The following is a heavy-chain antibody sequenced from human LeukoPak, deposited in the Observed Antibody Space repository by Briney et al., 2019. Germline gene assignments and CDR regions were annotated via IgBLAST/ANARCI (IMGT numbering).Heavy chain of an antibody. CDR3: ARDHHFDY. J-gene: IGHJ4*02. Sequence: PSETLSLTCAVYGGSFSGYYWSWIRQPPGKGLEWIGEINHSGSTNYNPSLKSRVTISVDKSKNQFSPKLSSVTAADTAVYYCARDHHFDYWGQGTLVTVSS. V-gene: IGHV4-34*01. CDR2: INHSGST. CDR1: GGSFSGYY.